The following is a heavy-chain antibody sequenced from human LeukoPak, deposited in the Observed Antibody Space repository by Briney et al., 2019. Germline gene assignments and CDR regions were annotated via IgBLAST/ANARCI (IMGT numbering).Heavy chain of an antibody. Sequence: PGMSLRLSCAASGLTFSTYAMRWIRQAPGKGLEWVSSIGGGGTTSYADSVKGRFTISRDLSKITVYLQMNSLRAEDTAVYYCAQDRGARYPFGMDVWGQGTTVTVSS. D-gene: IGHD2-2*01. J-gene: IGHJ6*02. CDR2: IGGGGTT. V-gene: IGHV3-23*01. CDR3: AQDRGARYPFGMDV. CDR1: GLTFSTYA.